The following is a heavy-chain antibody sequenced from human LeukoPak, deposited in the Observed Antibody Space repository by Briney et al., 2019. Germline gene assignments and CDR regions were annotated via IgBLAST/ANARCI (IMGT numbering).Heavy chain of an antibody. D-gene: IGHD3-3*01. J-gene: IGHJ6*03. V-gene: IGHV4-34*01. CDR3: ARGPITIPVSMDV. CDR2: INHSGST. Sequence: SETLSLTCAVYGGSFSGYYWSWIRQPPGKGLEWIGEINHSGSTNYNPSLKSRVTISVDTSKNQFSLKLSSVTAADTAVYYCARGPITIPVSMDVWGKGTTVTVSS. CDR1: GGSFSGYY.